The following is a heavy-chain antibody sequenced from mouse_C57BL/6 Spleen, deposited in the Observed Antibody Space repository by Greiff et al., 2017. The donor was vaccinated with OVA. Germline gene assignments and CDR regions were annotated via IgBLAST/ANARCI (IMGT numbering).Heavy chain of an antibody. CDR2: IRSKSNNYAT. Sequence: EVQGVESGGGLVQPKGSLKLSCAASGFSFNTYAMNWVRQAPGKGLEWVARIRSKSNNYATYYADSVKDRFTISRDDSESMLYLQMNNLKTEDTAMYYCVRPDYDGYAMDYWGQGTSVTVSS. J-gene: IGHJ4*01. V-gene: IGHV10-1*01. D-gene: IGHD2-4*01. CDR3: VRPDYDGYAMDY. CDR1: GFSFNTYA.